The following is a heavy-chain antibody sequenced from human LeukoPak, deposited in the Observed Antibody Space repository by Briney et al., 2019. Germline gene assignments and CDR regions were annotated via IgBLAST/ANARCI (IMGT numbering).Heavy chain of an antibody. CDR1: GYTFTSYG. CDR3: AAGRPYSLLDY. J-gene: IGHJ4*02. V-gene: IGHV1-18*01. D-gene: IGHD5-18*01. CDR2: ISAYNGNT. Sequence: GALVKVSCKASGYTFTSYGISWVRQAPGQGLEWMGWISAYNGNTNYAQKLQGRVTMTTDTSTSTAYMELSSLRSDDTAFYYCAAGRPYSLLDYWGQGTLLTVSS.